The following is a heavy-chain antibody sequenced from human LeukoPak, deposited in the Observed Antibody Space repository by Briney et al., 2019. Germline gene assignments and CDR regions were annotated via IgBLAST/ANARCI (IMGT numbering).Heavy chain of an antibody. CDR3: ARASSRYYYDSSGPSFDY. Sequence: GGSLRLSCTASGFTFSTYIMNWVRQTPGKGLEWVSSISSTSYIYYADSVKGRFTISRDNAKNSLYLQMNSLRAEDTAVYYCARASSRYYYDSSGPSFDYWGQGTLVTVSS. J-gene: IGHJ4*02. V-gene: IGHV3-21*01. D-gene: IGHD3-22*01. CDR2: ISSTSYI. CDR1: GFTFSTYI.